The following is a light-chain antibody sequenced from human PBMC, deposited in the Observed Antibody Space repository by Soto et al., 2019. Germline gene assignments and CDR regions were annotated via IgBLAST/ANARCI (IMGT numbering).Light chain of an antibody. J-gene: IGLJ3*02. Sequence: LAQPRSVSGSPGQSVTISCTGTYSDVSLYDYVSWYQQYPGKAPKLIIYDVTQRPSGVPDRFSGSKSGHTASLTISGLQAEDEAAYYCCSYTGINTWVFGGGTKVTVL. CDR1: YSDVSLYDY. CDR3: CSYTGINTWV. CDR2: DVT. V-gene: IGLV2-11*01.